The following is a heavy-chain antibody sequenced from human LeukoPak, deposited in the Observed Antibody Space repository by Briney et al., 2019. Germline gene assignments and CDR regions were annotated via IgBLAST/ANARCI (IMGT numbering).Heavy chain of an antibody. J-gene: IGHJ4*02. CDR1: GGSFSGYY. V-gene: IGHV4-34*01. D-gene: IGHD3-22*01. CDR3: ARHRAYYYDSSGYYP. Sequence: PSETLSLTCAVHGGSFSGYYWSWIRQPPGKGLEWIGEINHSGSTNYNPSLKSRVTISVDTSKNQFSLKLSSVTAADTAVYYCARHRAYYYDSSGYYPWGQGTLVTVSS. CDR2: INHSGST.